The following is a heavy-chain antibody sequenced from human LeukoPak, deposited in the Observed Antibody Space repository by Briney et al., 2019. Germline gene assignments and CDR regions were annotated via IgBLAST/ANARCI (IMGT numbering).Heavy chain of an antibody. CDR1: GGSISSYY. V-gene: IGHV4-59*01. J-gene: IGHJ4*02. Sequence: SETLSLTCTVSGGSISSYYWSWIRRPPGKGLEWIGYIYYSGSTNYNPSLKSRVTISVDTSKNQFSLKLSSVTAADTAVYYCARGRLGYCSGGSCYTDWPFDYWGQGTLVTVSS. D-gene: IGHD2-15*01. CDR3: ARGRLGYCSGGSCYTDWPFDY. CDR2: IYYSGST.